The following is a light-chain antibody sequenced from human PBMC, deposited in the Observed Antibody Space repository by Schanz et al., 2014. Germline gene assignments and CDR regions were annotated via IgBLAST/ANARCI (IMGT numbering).Light chain of an antibody. Sequence: DIQMTQSPSTLSASVGDRVTITCRASQSIRTWLAWYQQKPGKAPKLLIYDASGLESGVPSRFSGSGSGTEFTLTINSLQPGDCAAYYCQQYSDYEWTFGQGTKVEIK. V-gene: IGKV1-5*01. J-gene: IGKJ1*01. CDR1: QSIRTW. CDR2: DAS. CDR3: QQYSDYEWT.